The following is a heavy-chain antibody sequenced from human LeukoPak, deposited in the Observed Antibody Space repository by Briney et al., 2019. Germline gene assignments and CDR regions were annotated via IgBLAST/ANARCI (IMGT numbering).Heavy chain of an antibody. V-gene: IGHV3-7*01. D-gene: IGHD5-12*01. CDR2: IKQDGSEK. CDR3: ARVDGGLPGDWYFDL. J-gene: IGHJ2*01. CDR1: GFTFSSYW. Sequence: PGGSLRLSCAASGFTFSSYWMSWVRQAPGKGLKWVANIKQDGSEKYYVDSVKGRFTISRDSAKNSLYLQMNSLRAEDTAVYYCARVDGGLPGDWYFDLWGRGALVTVSS.